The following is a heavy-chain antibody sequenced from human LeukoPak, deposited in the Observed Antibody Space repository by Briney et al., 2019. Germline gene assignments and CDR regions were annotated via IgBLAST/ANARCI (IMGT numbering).Heavy chain of an antibody. D-gene: IGHD3-10*01. CDR2: ISGSGGST. V-gene: IGHV3-23*01. J-gene: IGHJ3*02. Sequence: GGSLRLSCAASGFTFSSYAMSWVRQAPGKGLEWVSAISGSGGSTYYADSVKGRFTISRDNFKSTLYLQMNSLRVEDTAVYYCVRDRSLRGGDVFDMWGQGTMVIVSS. CDR1: GFTFSSYA. CDR3: VRDRSLRGGDVFDM.